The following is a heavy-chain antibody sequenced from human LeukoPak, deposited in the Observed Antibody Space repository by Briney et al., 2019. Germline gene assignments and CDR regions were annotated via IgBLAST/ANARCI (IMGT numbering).Heavy chain of an antibody. V-gene: IGHV3-7*01. CDR2: IKQDGSEK. CDR3: ARVGLLLWFGERFDY. CDR1: GFIFSNYW. Sequence: GGSLRLSCATSGFIFSNYWMSWVRQAPGKGLEWVANIKQDGSEKFYVDSVKGRFTISRDNAKNSLYLQMNSLRAEDTAVYYCARVGLLLWFGERFDYWGQGTLVTVSS. D-gene: IGHD3-10*01. J-gene: IGHJ4*02.